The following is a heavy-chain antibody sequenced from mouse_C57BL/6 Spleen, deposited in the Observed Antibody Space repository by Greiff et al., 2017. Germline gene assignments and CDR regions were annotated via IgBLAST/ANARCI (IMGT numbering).Heavy chain of an antibody. D-gene: IGHD3-3*01. J-gene: IGHJ4*01. CDR1: GYSFTSYY. CDR3: ARRSTRGAMDY. Sequence: QVQLKESGPELVKPGASVKISCKASGYSFTSYYIHWVKQRPGQGLEWIGWIYPGSGNTKYNEKFKGKATLTADTSSSTAYMQLSSLTSEDSAVYYCARRSTRGAMDYWGQGTSVTVSS. CDR2: IYPGSGNT. V-gene: IGHV1-66*01.